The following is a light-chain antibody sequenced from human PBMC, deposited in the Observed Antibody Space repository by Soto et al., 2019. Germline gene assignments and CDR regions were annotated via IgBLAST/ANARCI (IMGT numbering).Light chain of an antibody. V-gene: IGLV1-40*01. J-gene: IGLJ1*01. CDR3: QSYDSSLGV. Sequence: QSVLTQPPSVSGAPGQRVTISCTGSSSNIGAGYDVHWYQQLPGTAPKLLIYGNSNRPSGVPDRFSGSKSGTSASLAITGLQAEDEADYYCQSYDSSLGVFGTGTQLTV. CDR1: SSNIGAGYD. CDR2: GNS.